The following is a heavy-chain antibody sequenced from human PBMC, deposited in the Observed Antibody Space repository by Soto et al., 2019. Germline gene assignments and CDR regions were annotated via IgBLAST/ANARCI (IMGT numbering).Heavy chain of an antibody. J-gene: IGHJ6*02. Sequence: QVQLQESGPGLVKPSQTLSLTCTVSGGSIISGVYYWSWIRQHPGKGLEWIGYIYYSGSTYYNPSLKSRVTISVDTSKNQCSLKLTSVTAADTAVYYCATRTDYYYGSGSLGGMDVWGQGTTVTVSS. V-gene: IGHV4-31*03. CDR3: ATRTDYYYGSGSLGGMDV. CDR2: IYYSGST. CDR1: GGSIISGVYY. D-gene: IGHD3-10*01.